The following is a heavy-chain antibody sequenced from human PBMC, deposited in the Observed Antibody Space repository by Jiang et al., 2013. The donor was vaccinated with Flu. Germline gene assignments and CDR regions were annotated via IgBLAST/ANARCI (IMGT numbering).Heavy chain of an antibody. CDR2: ISAYNGNT. V-gene: IGHV1-18*04. Sequence: YGISWVRQAPGQGLEWMGWISAYNGNTNYAQKLQGRVTMTTDTSTSTAYMELRSLRSDDTAVYYCARVSYHDAFDIWGQGTMVTVSS. CDR3: ARVSYHDAFDI. D-gene: IGHD3-10*01. CDR1: YG. J-gene: IGHJ3*02.